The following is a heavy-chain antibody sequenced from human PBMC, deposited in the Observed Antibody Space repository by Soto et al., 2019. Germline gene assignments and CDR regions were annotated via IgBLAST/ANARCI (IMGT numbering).Heavy chain of an antibody. J-gene: IGHJ3*02. Sequence: GESLKISCKFSGYSFTSYWIGWVRQMPGKGLEWMGIIYPGDSDTRYSPSFQGHVTISADKSFTTTYLQWSSLKASDTAMYYCAQSPRLTEAFDIWGQGTMVTVSS. CDR2: IYPGDSDT. CDR1: GYSFTSYW. CDR3: AQSPRLTEAFDI. V-gene: IGHV5-51*01.